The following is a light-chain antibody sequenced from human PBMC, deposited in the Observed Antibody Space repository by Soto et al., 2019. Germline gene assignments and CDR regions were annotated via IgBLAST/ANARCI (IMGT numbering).Light chain of an antibody. CDR1: QGISNY. CDR2: AAS. J-gene: IGKJ3*01. CDR3: QKYNSAPLFT. V-gene: IGKV1-27*01. Sequence: DIQMTQSPSSLSASVGDRVTITCRASQGISNYLAWYQQKPGKVPKLLIYAASTLQSGVPSRFSGSGSGTDCTLTISSLQPEDVATYYCQKYNSAPLFTFGPGTKVDIK.